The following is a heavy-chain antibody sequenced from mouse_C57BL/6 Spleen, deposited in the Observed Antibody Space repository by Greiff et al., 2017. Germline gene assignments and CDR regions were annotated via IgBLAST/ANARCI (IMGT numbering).Heavy chain of an antibody. V-gene: IGHV3-6*01. J-gene: IGHJ4*01. CDR1: GYSITSGYY. CDR3: ARDPAARAMDY. Sequence: EVQLQESGPGLVKPSQSLSLTCSVTGYSITSGYYWNWIRQFPGNKLEWMGYISYDGSNNYNPSLKNRISITRDTSKNQFFLKLNSVTTEDTATYYCARDPAARAMDYWGQGTSATVSS. CDR2: ISYDGSN.